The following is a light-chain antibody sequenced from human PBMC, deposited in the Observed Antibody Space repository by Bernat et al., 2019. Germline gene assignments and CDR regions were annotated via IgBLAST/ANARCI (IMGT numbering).Light chain of an antibody. V-gene: IGLV2-8*01. CDR1: SSDVGGYNY. CDR3: SSYAGNNHVV. J-gene: IGLJ2*01. CDR2: EVT. Sequence: QSALTQPASVSGSPGQSITISCTGTSSDVGGYNYVSWYQQHPGKAPKLMIYEVTKWPSGVPDRFSGSKSGNTASLTVSGLQAEDEADYYCSSYAGNNHVVFGGGTKLTVL.